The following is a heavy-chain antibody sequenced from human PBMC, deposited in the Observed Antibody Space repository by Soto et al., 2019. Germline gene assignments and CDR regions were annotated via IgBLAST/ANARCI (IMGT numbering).Heavy chain of an antibody. CDR1: GFSLSNARMG. Sequence: QVTLKESGPVLVKPTETLTLTCTVSGFSLSNARMGVSWIRQPPGKALEWLAHIFSNDEKSYSTSLKSRLTISKDTFKSQVVLTMTNMDPVDTATYYCARTQVGGKSASDYYYYGMDVWGQGTTVTVSS. J-gene: IGHJ6*02. V-gene: IGHV2-26*01. CDR2: IFSNDEK. CDR3: ARTQVGGKSASDYYYYGMDV. D-gene: IGHD6-19*01.